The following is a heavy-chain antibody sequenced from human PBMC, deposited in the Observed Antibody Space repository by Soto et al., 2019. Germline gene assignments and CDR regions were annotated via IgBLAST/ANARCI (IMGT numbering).Heavy chain of an antibody. Sequence: GGPLRLCCSDSGFTVSSNYMSWVRQAPGKGLEWVSVIYSGGSTYYADSVKGRFTISRDNSKNTLYLQMNSLRAEDTAVYYCARDIVPAKYGMDVWGQGTTVTVSS. CDR2: IYSGGST. D-gene: IGHD2-15*01. V-gene: IGHV3-53*01. J-gene: IGHJ6*02. CDR1: GFTVSSNY. CDR3: ARDIVPAKYGMDV.